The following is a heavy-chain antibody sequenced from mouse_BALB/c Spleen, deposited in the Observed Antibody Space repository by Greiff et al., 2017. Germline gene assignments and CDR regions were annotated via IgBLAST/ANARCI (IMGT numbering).Heavy chain of an antibody. CDR1: GYAFTNYL. D-gene: IGHD2-4*01. V-gene: IGHV1-54*01. Sequence: QVQLQQSGAELVRPGTSVKVSCKASGYAFTNYLIEWVKQRPGQGLEWIGVINPGSGGTNYNEKFKGKATLTADKSSSTAYMQLSSLTSDDSAVYFCARGLSTMITTGYAMDYWGQGTSVTVSS. J-gene: IGHJ4*01. CDR3: ARGLSTMITTGYAMDY. CDR2: INPGSGGT.